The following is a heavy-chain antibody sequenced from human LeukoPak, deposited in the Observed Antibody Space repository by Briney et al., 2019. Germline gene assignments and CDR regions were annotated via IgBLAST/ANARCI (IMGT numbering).Heavy chain of an antibody. Sequence: GGSLRLSCAASGFTFSSYGTHWVRQAPGKGLEWVAVIWYDGSNKYYADSVKGRFTISRDNSKNTLYLQMNSLRAEDTAVYYCARDSAPLLWFGEGHLDYWGQGTLVTVSS. CDR3: ARDSAPLLWFGEGHLDY. J-gene: IGHJ4*02. CDR2: IWYDGSNK. CDR1: GFTFSSYG. V-gene: IGHV3-33*01. D-gene: IGHD3-10*01.